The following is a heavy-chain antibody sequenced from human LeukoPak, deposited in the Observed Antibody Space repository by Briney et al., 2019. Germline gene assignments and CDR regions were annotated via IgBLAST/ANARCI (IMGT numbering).Heavy chain of an antibody. J-gene: IGHJ4*02. D-gene: IGHD3-22*01. Sequence: PSETLSLTCAVYGGSFSGYYWSWIRQPPGKGLEWIGEINHSGSTNYNPSLKSRVTMSVDTSKNQFSLKLTSVTAADTAVYYCARGGPYYDSFFFDYWGQGTLVTVSS. V-gene: IGHV4-34*01. CDR3: ARGGPYYDSFFFDY. CDR2: INHSGST. CDR1: GGSFSGYY.